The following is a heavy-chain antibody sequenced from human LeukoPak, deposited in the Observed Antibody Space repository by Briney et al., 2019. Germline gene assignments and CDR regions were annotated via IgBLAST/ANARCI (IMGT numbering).Heavy chain of an antibody. CDR2: ISGSGGST. D-gene: IGHD3-10*01. CDR3: AKGRSMIRGIMPFDY. CDR1: GFTFSSYA. Sequence: PGGSLRLSCAASGFTFSSYAMSCVRQAPGKGLEWVSAISGSGGSTYYADSVKGRFIISRDNSKNTLYLQMNSLRAEDTAVYYCAKGRSMIRGIMPFDYWGQGTLVTVSS. V-gene: IGHV3-23*01. J-gene: IGHJ4*02.